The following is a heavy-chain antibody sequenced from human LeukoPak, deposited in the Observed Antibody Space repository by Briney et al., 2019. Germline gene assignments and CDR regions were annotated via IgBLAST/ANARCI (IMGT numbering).Heavy chain of an antibody. J-gene: IGHJ4*02. D-gene: IGHD3-22*01. V-gene: IGHV4-31*03. CDR3: ARGRYYYDSRDYYKQYYFDY. Sequence: PSETLSLTCTVSGGSISRGGYYWTWIRQHPGKGLEWIGYIYHSGSTYYNPSLKSRVTLSVDTSRSQFALNLSSVTAADTAVYYCARGRYYYDSRDYYKQYYFDYWGQGTLVTVSS. CDR1: GGSISRGGYY. CDR2: IYHSGST.